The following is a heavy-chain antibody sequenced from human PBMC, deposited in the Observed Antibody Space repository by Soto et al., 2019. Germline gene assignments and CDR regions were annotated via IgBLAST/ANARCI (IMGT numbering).Heavy chain of an antibody. CDR3: ARRSNGKFGHYYQYGMEV. Sequence: KPSATXSLTCTFSVSSIMSRSSCWCWIRQPPGSVLEWIGTVYSSASTYYNPSLKSRVTISVDTSKNQLSLQLSSVTAADTAVYYSARRSNGKFGHYYQYGMEVWGQPTTVNV. CDR2: VYSSAST. D-gene: IGHD3-10*01. V-gene: IGHV4-39*01. CDR1: VSSIMSRSSC. J-gene: IGHJ6*02.